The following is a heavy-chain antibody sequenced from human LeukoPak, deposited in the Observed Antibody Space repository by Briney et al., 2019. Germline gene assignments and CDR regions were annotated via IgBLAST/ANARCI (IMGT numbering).Heavy chain of an antibody. CDR3: ARDSSTTFGVLIFDY. J-gene: IGHJ4*02. V-gene: IGHV1-2*02. Sequence: GASVKVSCKASGYSFTGYYIHWVRQAPGQGLEWIGWINPSSGGTSYAQKFQGRVTLTRDTSISTAYMELRSLTSDDTAVYSCARDSSTTFGVLIFDYWGQGTLVTVSS. CDR2: INPSSGGT. CDR1: GYSFTGYY. D-gene: IGHD3-3*01.